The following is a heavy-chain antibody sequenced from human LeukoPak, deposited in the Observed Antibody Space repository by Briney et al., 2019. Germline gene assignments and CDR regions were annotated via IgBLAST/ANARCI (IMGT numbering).Heavy chain of an antibody. CDR2: INTNTGNP. CDR1: GYTFTSYA. J-gene: IGHJ5*02. Sequence: ASVKVSCKGSGYTFTSYAMNWVRQAPGQGLEWMGWINTNTGNPTYAQGFTGRFVFSLDTSVSTAYLQISSLKAEDTAVYYCAREIGGYDSSEKDRFWFDPWGQGTLVTVSS. V-gene: IGHV7-4-1*02. D-gene: IGHD3-22*01. CDR3: AREIGGYDSSEKDRFWFDP.